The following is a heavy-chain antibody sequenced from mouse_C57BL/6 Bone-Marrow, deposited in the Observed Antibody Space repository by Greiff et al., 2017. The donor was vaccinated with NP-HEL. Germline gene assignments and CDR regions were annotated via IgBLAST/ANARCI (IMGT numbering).Heavy chain of an antibody. Sequence: QVQLQQSGAELVKPGASVKMSCKASGYTFTSYWITWVKQRPGQGLEWIGDIYPGSGSTNYNEKFKSKATLTVDTSSSTAYMQLSSLTSEDSAVYYCAREASFYGSSYGFAYWGQGTLVTVSA. V-gene: IGHV1-55*01. CDR3: AREASFYGSSYGFAY. J-gene: IGHJ3*01. D-gene: IGHD1-1*01. CDR1: GYTFTSYW. CDR2: IYPGSGST.